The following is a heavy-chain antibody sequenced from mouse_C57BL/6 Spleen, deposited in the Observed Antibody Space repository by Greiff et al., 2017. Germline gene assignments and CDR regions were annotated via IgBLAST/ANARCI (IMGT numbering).Heavy chain of an antibody. J-gene: IGHJ2*01. D-gene: IGHD2-5*01. CDR2: IDPSDSYT. V-gene: IGHV1-69*01. CDR1: GYTFTSYW. CDR3: ARGRYSNYGGYFDY. Sequence: QVQLKQPGAELVMPGASVKLSCKASGYTFTSYWMHWVKQRPGQGLEWIGEIDPSDSYTNYNQKFKGKSTLTVDKSSSTAYMQLSSLTSEDSAVYYCARGRYSNYGGYFDYWGQGTTLTVSS.